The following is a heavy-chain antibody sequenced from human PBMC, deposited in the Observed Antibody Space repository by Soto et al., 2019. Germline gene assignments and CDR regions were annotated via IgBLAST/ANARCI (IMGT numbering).Heavy chain of an antibody. CDR3: ASNSMTHDY. CDR1: GFAFSTFG. V-gene: IGHV3-23*01. J-gene: IGHJ4*02. Sequence: GGSLRLSCTASGFAFSTFGMSWVRQAPGKGLEWVSGISNSGRDTYYADSVKGRFIISRDNSKNTLYLQMSSLRGDDTALYYCASNSMTHDYWGQGTLVTVSS. CDR2: ISNSGRDT. D-gene: IGHD3-22*01.